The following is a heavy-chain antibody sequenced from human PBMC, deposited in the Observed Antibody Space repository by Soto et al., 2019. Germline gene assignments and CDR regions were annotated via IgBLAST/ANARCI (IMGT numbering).Heavy chain of an antibody. Sequence: PGGSLRLSCEASGFSLSDYYMTWIRRAPGKGLEWVSYIRNSGNIISYADSVKGRFTISADSAENSAYLQMNSLRAEDTAVYYCARALCGGDCCFQHWGQGTLVTVSS. CDR2: IRNSGNII. J-gene: IGHJ1*01. CDR3: ARALCGGDCCFQH. V-gene: IGHV3-11*01. D-gene: IGHD2-21*01. CDR1: GFSLSDYY.